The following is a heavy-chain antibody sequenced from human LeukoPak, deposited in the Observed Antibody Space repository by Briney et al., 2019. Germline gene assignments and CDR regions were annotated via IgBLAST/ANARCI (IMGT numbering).Heavy chain of an antibody. CDR3: ARVVWDNPYFDY. CDR2: IYYSGGT. Sequence: SETLSLTCTVSGGSISSYYWSWIRQPPGKGLEWIGYIYYSGGTNYNPSLKSRVTISVDTSKNQFSLKLSSVTAADTAVYYCARVVWDNPYFDYWGQGTLVTVSS. CDR1: GGSISSYY. J-gene: IGHJ4*02. V-gene: IGHV4-59*01. D-gene: IGHD1/OR15-1a*01.